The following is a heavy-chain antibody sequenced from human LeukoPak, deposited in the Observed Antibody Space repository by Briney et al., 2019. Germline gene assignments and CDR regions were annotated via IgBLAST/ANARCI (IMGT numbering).Heavy chain of an antibody. V-gene: IGHV4-34*01. J-gene: IGHJ6*03. Sequence: PSETLSLTCAVYGGSFSGYYWSWIRQPPGKELEWIGEINHSGSTNYNPSLKSRVTISVDTSKNQFSLKLSSVTAADTAVYYCARRRGRYYYYYYMDVWGKGTTVTISS. CDR2: INHSGST. CDR3: ARRRGRYYYYYYMDV. CDR1: GGSFSGYY.